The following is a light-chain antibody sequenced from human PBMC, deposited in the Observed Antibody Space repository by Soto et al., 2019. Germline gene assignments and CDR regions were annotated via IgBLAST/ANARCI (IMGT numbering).Light chain of an antibody. Sequence: EIVLTQSPGTLSLSPGERATLSCRASQSVSSSYLAWYQQKPGQAPRLLIYDASSRATGIPDRFSGSGSATDFTLTISRLEPEDFAVYYCQQYGRSPWTFGQGTKVEIK. V-gene: IGKV3-20*01. CDR2: DAS. CDR3: QQYGRSPWT. CDR1: QSVSSSY. J-gene: IGKJ1*01.